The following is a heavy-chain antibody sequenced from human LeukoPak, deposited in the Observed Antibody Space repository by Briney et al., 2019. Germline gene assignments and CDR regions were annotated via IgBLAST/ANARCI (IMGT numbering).Heavy chain of an antibody. CDR3: AEDYGSGSYYHYFDY. D-gene: IGHD3-10*01. CDR1: GFTFSSHG. V-gene: IGHV3-23*01. J-gene: IGHJ4*02. Sequence: GGTLRLSCAASGFTFSSHGLSWVRQAPGKGLEWVSAISDSGGSTYYADSVKGRFTISRDNSNNTLYLQMNSLRAEDTAVYYCAEDYGSGSYYHYFDYWGQGTLVTVSS. CDR2: ISDSGGST.